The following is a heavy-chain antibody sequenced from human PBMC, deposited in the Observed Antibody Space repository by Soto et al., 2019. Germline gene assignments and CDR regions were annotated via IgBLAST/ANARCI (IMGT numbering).Heavy chain of an antibody. J-gene: IGHJ6*03. D-gene: IGHD3-3*01. CDR3: ARQQPYYDFWSGAYYYYYMDV. V-gene: IGHV4-39*01. CDR2: IYYSGST. CDR1: GGSISSSSYY. Sequence: SETLSLTCTVSGGSISSSSYYWSWIRQPPGKGLEWIGSIYYSGSTYYNPSLKSRVTISVDTSKNQFSLKLSSVTAADTAVYYCARQQPYYDFWSGAYYYYYMDVWGKGTTVTVSS.